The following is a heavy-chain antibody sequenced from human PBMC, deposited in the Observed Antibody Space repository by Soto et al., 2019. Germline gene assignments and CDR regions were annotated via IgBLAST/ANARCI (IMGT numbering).Heavy chain of an antibody. CDR2: ISYDGSNK. Sequence: QVQLVESGGGVVQAGRSLRLSCAASGFTFSSYGMHWVRQAPGKGLEWVAVISYDGSNKYYADSVKGRFTISRDNSKNTLYLQMNSLRAEVTAVYYCATGRHSLDYWGQGTLVAVSS. J-gene: IGHJ4*02. CDR3: ATGRHSLDY. CDR1: GFTFSSYG. V-gene: IGHV3-30*03.